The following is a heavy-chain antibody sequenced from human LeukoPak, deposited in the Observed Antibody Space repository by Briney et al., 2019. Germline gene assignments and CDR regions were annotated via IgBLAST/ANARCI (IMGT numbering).Heavy chain of an antibody. CDR1: GGSVSSGSYY. CDR2: IYYSGNT. V-gene: IGHV4-61*01. D-gene: IGHD6-13*01. Sequence: PSETLSLTCTVSGGSVSSGSYYWSWIRQPPGKGLEWIGYIYYSGNTNYNPSLKSRVTMSVDTSKNQFSLKLSSVTAADTAVYYCARGAAAGNSFDYWGQGTLVTVSS. CDR3: ARGAAAGNSFDY. J-gene: IGHJ4*02.